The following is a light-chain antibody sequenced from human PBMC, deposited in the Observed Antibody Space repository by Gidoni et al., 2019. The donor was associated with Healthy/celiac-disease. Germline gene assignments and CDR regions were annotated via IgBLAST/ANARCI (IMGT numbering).Light chain of an antibody. CDR3: SSYTSSSTRV. J-gene: IGLJ2*01. CDR1: SNDVGGYNY. CDR2: DVS. V-gene: IGLV2-14*01. Sequence: QSALTQPASVSGSPGPSITISCTGTSNDVGGYNYVSWYQQHPGKAPKLMIYDVSNRPSGVSNRFSGSKSGNTASLTISGLQAEDEADYYCSSYTSSSTRVFGGGTKLTVL.